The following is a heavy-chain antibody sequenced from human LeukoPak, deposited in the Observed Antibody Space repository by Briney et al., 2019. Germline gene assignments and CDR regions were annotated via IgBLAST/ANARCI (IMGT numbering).Heavy chain of an antibody. D-gene: IGHD3-16*01. Sequence: PSETLSLTCAVYGGSFSGYYWSWIRQPPGKGLEWIGEINHSGSTNYNPSLKSRVTIPVDTSKNQFSLKLSSVTAADTAVYCCARTSGGPRKNWFDPWGQGTLVTVSS. V-gene: IGHV4-34*01. CDR1: GGSFSGYY. J-gene: IGHJ5*02. CDR2: INHSGST. CDR3: ARTSGGPRKNWFDP.